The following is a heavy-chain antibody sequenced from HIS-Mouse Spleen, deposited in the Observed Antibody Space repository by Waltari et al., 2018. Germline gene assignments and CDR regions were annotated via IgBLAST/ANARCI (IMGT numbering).Heavy chain of an antibody. J-gene: IGHJ3*02. Sequence: QLQLQESGPGLVKPSETLSLTCTVSVGSISSSSYYWGWIRPPPGKGLEWIGSIYYSGSTYYNPSLKSRVTISVDTSKNQFSLKLSSVTAADTAVYYCARRYCTNGVCYDAFDIWGQGTMVTVSS. CDR1: VGSISSSSYY. CDR2: IYYSGST. D-gene: IGHD2-8*01. CDR3: ARRYCTNGVCYDAFDI. V-gene: IGHV4-39*07.